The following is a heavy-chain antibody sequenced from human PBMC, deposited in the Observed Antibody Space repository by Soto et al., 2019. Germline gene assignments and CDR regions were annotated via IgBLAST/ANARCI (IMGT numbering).Heavy chain of an antibody. V-gene: IGHV1-18*04. CDR3: ARADPYDSSGYHEDY. D-gene: IGHD3-22*01. J-gene: IGHJ4*02. Sequence: QVQLVQSGAEVKKPGASVKVSCKASGYTFTSYGISWVRQAPGQGLEWMGWISAYNGNTNYAQKLQGRGTMTTDTSTSTAYMELRSLRSDDTAVYYCARADPYDSSGYHEDYWGQGTLVTVSS. CDR2: ISAYNGNT. CDR1: GYTFTSYG.